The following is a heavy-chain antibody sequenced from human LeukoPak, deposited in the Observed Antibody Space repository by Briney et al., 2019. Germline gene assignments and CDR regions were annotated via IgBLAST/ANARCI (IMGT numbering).Heavy chain of an antibody. D-gene: IGHD4-17*01. CDR2: IYHSGST. J-gene: IGHJ4*02. CDR3: AKGTVTTGYYFDY. Sequence: GSLRLSCAASGFTFSNYWMTWVRQPPGKGLEWIGEIYHSGSTNYNPSLKSRVTISVDKSKNQFSLKLSSVTAADTAVYYCAKGTVTTGYYFDYWGQGTLVTVSS. CDR1: GFTFSNYW. V-gene: IGHV4-4*02.